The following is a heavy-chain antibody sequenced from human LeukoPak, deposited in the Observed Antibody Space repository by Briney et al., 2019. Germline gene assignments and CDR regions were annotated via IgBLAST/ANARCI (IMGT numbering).Heavy chain of an antibody. CDR3: ARDRDSSGYLNWFDP. D-gene: IGHD3-22*01. Sequence: SETLSLTCIVSGGSISNYYWTWIRQPPGKGLEWIGYIYYSGSTKYNPSLKSRLTISVDTSKNQFSLGLSSVTAADTAVYYCARDRDSSGYLNWFDPWGQGTLVTVSS. CDR1: GGSISNYY. V-gene: IGHV4-59*01. J-gene: IGHJ5*02. CDR2: IYYSGST.